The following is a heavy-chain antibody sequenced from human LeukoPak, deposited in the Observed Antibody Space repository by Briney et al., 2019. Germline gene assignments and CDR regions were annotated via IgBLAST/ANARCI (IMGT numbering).Heavy chain of an antibody. CDR1: GGSFSDYY. CDR2: INHSGST. V-gene: IGHV4-34*01. D-gene: IGHD1-1*01. J-gene: IGHJ3*02. CDR3: AVNLTRHTFDI. Sequence: PSETLSLTCAVYGGSFSDYYGSWIRQPPGKGLEWIGEINHSGSTNYNPSLKSRVTISVDTSKNQFSLELSSVTAADTAVYYCAVNLTRHTFDIWGQGTMVTVSS.